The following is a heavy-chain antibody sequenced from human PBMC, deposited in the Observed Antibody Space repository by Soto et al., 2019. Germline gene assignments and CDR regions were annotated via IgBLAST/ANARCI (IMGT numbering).Heavy chain of an antibody. Sequence: ESGGGVAQPGRSLGLSCAASGFTFSGYGMHWVRQAPGKGLEWVAVISYDGRDKYYADSVKGRFTIFRDNSKNTLYLQMNSLRAEDTAVYYCAKDRGYCNGGSCYSADYWGQGILVTVSS. CDR1: GFTFSGYG. D-gene: IGHD2-15*01. J-gene: IGHJ4*02. CDR2: ISYDGRDK. CDR3: AKDRGYCNGGSCYSADY. V-gene: IGHV3-30*18.